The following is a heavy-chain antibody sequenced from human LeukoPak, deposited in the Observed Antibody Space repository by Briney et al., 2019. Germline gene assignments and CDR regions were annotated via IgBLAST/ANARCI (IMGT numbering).Heavy chain of an antibody. CDR3: VKGRRYCSGGSCYYFDY. J-gene: IGHJ4*02. CDR2: ISYDGSNK. D-gene: IGHD2-15*01. Sequence: PGRSLRLSCAASGFAFSSYGMHWVRQAPGKGLEWVAVISYDGSNKYYADSVKGRFTISRDNSRNTVYLQMNSLRAEDTAVYYCVKGRRYCSGGSCYYFDYWGQGTLVTVSS. V-gene: IGHV3-30*18. CDR1: GFAFSSYG.